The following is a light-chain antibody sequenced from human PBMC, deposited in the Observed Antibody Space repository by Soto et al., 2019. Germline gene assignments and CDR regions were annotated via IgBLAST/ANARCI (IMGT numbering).Light chain of an antibody. CDR1: QGIRSD. J-gene: IGKJ4*01. Sequence: IEMTQSPSSLSASVGDRVTITCRASQGIRSDLGWYQQKPGKAPKLLIYAASSLQTGVPSRFSGSGSGTDFTLTISSLQPEDFATYYCLQDYNYPLTFGGGTKVDIK. CDR2: AAS. CDR3: LQDYNYPLT. V-gene: IGKV1-6*01.